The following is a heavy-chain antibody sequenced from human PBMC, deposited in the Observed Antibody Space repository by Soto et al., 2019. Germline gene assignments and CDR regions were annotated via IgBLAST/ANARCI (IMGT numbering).Heavy chain of an antibody. V-gene: IGHV5-51*01. J-gene: IGHJ6*02. CDR2: IYPGDSDT. CDR1: GYSFTSYW. CDR3: ARLTHDIAAAASRGMDV. Sequence: GESLKISCKGSGYSFTSYWIGWVRQMPGKGLGWMGIIYPGDSDTRYSPSFQGQVTISADKSISTAYLQWSSLKASDTAMYYCARLTHDIAAAASRGMDVWGQGTTVTVS. D-gene: IGHD6-13*01.